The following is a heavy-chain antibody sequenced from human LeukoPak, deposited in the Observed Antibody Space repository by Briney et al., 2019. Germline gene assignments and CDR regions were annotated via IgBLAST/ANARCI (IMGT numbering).Heavy chain of an antibody. CDR2: IIPIFGTA. J-gene: IGHJ4*02. V-gene: IGHV1-69*05. Sequence: SVKVSCKPSGGTFSSYAISWVRQAPGQGLEWMGRIIPIFGTANYAQKFQGRVTITTDESTSTAYMELSSLRSEDTAVYYCARGRGDDFWSGFFGYYFDYWGQGTLVTVSS. CDR1: GGTFSSYA. CDR3: ARGRGDDFWSGFFGYYFDY. D-gene: IGHD3-3*01.